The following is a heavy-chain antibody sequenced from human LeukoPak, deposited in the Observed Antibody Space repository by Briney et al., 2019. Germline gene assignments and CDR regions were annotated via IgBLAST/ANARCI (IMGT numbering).Heavy chain of an antibody. CDR2: INTNTGNP. Sequence: ASLKVSCKASGDTLTNYALNWVRQAPGQGLEWMGWINTNTGNPTYAQGFTGRFVFSLDTSVNTAYLQISSLKAEDTAIYYCARVQGYCSTTSCYPHYWGQGTLVTVSS. CDR3: ARVQGYCSTTSCYPHY. CDR1: GDTLTNYA. V-gene: IGHV7-4-1*02. D-gene: IGHD2-2*01. J-gene: IGHJ4*02.